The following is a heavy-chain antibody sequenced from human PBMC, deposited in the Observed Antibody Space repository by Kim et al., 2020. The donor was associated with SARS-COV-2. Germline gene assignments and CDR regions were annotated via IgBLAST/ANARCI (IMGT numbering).Heavy chain of an antibody. CDR3: ARGETYYYDSSGYYYG. J-gene: IGHJ6*01. CDR2: ISYDGSNK. CDR1: GFTFSSYA. V-gene: IGHV3-30*04. D-gene: IGHD3-22*01. Sequence: GGSLRLSCAASGFTFSSYAMHWVRQAPGKGLEWVAVISYDGSNKYYADSVKGRFTISRDNSKNTLYLQMNSLRAEDTAVYYCARGETYYYDSSGYYYG.